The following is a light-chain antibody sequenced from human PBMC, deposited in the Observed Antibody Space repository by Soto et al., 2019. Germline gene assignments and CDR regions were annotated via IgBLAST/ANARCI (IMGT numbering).Light chain of an antibody. CDR1: QGIGNY. V-gene: IGKV1-17*03. Sequence: DIQMTQSPSAMSASVGDRVTITCRASQGIGNYLAWFQQKPGKVPKRLIYGASNLQSGVPSRFSGSGSGTEFTLTISSLQPDDFVTYYCLQHNSYPRTFGQGTKV. J-gene: IGKJ1*01. CDR2: GAS. CDR3: LQHNSYPRT.